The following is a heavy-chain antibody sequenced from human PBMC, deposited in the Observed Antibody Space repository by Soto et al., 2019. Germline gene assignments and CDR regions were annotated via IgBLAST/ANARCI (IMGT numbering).Heavy chain of an antibody. CDR1: GFTFSSYA. V-gene: IGHV3-23*01. CDR3: AKSFGGRYDFWSGYYTLGGIDY. CDR2: ISGSGGST. J-gene: IGHJ4*02. D-gene: IGHD3-3*01. Sequence: GGSLRLSCATSGFTFSSYAMSWVRQAPGKGLEWVSAISGSGGSTYYADSVKGRFTISRDNSKNTLYLQMNSLRAEDTAVYYCAKSFGGRYDFWSGYYTLGGIDYWGQGTLVTVSS.